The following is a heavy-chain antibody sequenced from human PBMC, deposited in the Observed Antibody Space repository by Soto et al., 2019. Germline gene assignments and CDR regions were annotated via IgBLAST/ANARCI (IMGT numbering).Heavy chain of an antibody. V-gene: IGHV3-30*18. CDR2: ISYDGSSK. J-gene: IGHJ5*02. Sequence: GGSLRLSCAASGFTFNSYDMHWVRQAPGKGLEWVAVISYDGSSKNYADSVKGRFTISRDNPKNTLYLEMKSLRAEDTAVYYCAKDFCSSTSCQHYNWFDPWGQGTLVTVSS. CDR3: AKDFCSSTSCQHYNWFDP. D-gene: IGHD2-2*01. CDR1: GFTFNSYD.